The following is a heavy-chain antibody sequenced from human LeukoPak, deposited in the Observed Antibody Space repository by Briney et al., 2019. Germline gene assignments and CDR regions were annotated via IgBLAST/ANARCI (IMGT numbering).Heavy chain of an antibody. V-gene: IGHV4-39*07. J-gene: IGHJ3*02. D-gene: IGHD3-10*01. CDR2: IYYSGST. CDR3: ARDRTVRGVIVDAFDI. CDR1: GGSISSYY. Sequence: PSETLSLTCTVSGGSISSYYWSWIRQPPGKGLEWIGSIYYSGSTYYNPSLKSRVTISVDTSKNQFSLKLSSVTAADTAVYYCARDRTVRGVIVDAFDIWGQGTMVTVSS.